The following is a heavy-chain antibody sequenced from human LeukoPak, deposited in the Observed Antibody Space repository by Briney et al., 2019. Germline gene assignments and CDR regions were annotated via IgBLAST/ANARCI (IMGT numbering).Heavy chain of an antibody. CDR1: VFTFCSYA. V-gene: IGHV3-30*04. CDR3: ARDWYYGAGKSLDCGMDV. CDR2: ISCDGSNK. Sequence: GRTLSLSCAVSVFTFCSYAMHWVREAPGKGLEDGAVISCDGSNKYYADSVKGRFPLSRDNSKNTLDRQMNSLRGEDTAVYYGARDWYYGAGKSLDCGMDVWGKGATVTVSS. J-gene: IGHJ6*04. D-gene: IGHD3-10*01.